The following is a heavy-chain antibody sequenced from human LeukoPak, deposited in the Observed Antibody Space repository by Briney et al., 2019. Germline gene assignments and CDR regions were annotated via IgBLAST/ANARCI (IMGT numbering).Heavy chain of an antibody. V-gene: IGHV4-39*01. J-gene: IGHJ5*02. D-gene: IGHD6-13*01. CDR3: ARQGDSSSWYRWFDP. CDR1: GGSISSSSYY. CDR2: IYYSGST. Sequence: SETLSLTCTVSGGSISSSSYYWGWIRQPPGKGLEWIGSIYYSGSTYYNPSLKSRVTISVDTSKNQFSLKLSSVTAADTAAYYRARQGDSSSWYRWFDPWGQGTLVTVSS.